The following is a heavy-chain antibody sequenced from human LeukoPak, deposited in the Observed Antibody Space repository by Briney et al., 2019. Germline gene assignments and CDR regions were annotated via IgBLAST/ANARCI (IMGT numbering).Heavy chain of an antibody. J-gene: IGHJ4*02. CDR1: AYTFTGYY. Sequence: GASVKVSCKASAYTFTGYYMHWVRQAPGQGLEWMGIINPSGGSTSYAQKFQGRVTMTRDTSTSTVYMELSSLRSEDTAVYYCAGGLASGEPFDYWGQGTLVTVSS. V-gene: IGHV1-46*01. D-gene: IGHD7-27*01. CDR2: INPSGGST. CDR3: AGGLASGEPFDY.